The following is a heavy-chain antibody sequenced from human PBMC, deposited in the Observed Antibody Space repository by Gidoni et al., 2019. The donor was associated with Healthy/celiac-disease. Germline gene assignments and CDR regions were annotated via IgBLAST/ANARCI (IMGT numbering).Heavy chain of an antibody. CDR2: INPNSGGT. CDR3: ARDIDGDYGDYEEGC. J-gene: IGHJ4*02. Sequence: QVQLVQSGAEVKKPGASVKVSCKASGYTFTGYYMHWVRQAPGQGLEWMGWINPNSGGTNYAQKFQGRVTMTRDTSISTAYMELSRLRSDDTAVYYCARDIDGDYGDYEEGCWGQGTLVTVSS. V-gene: IGHV1-2*02. D-gene: IGHD4-17*01. CDR1: GYTFTGYY.